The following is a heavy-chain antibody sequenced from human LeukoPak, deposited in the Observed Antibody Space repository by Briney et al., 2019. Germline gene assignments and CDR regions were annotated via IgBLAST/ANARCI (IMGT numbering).Heavy chain of an antibody. V-gene: IGHV1-2*02. CDR1: GYTFTGYY. D-gene: IGHD3-9*01. J-gene: IGHJ5*02. CDR2: INPNSGGA. CDR3: ASSRASYDILTGYYTPNNWFDP. Sequence: ASLKVSCKASGYTFTGYYMHWVRQAPGQGLEWMGWINPNSGGANYAQKFQGRVTMTRDTSISTAYMELSRLRSDDTAVYYCASSRASYDILTGYYTPNNWFDPWGQGTLVTVSS.